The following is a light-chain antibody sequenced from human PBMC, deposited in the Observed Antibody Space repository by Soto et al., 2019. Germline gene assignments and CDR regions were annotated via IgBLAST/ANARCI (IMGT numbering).Light chain of an antibody. CDR1: ESISNW. Sequence: DIQMTQSPSTLSASVGARVTITCRASESISNWLAWYQQKPGKAPKLLIYEEFTLESGVPSRFSGSGSGTEFTLTISSLQPDDFATYFCQHYDSYPFTFGPGTKVDI. CDR3: QHYDSYPFT. CDR2: EEF. V-gene: IGKV1-5*03. J-gene: IGKJ3*01.